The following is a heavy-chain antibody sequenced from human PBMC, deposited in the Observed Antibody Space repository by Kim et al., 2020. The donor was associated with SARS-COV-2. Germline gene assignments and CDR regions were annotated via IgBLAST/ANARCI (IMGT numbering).Heavy chain of an antibody. CDR1: GFTFSSYD. CDR2: IGTAGDT. D-gene: IGHD6-13*01. V-gene: IGHV3-13*04. J-gene: IGHJ6*02. Sequence: GGSLRLSCAASGFTFSSYDMHWVRQATGKGLEWVSAIGTAGDTYYPGSVKGRFTISRENAKNSLYLQMNSLRAGDTAVYYCARDTIAAAGTPGYYGMDVWGQGTTVTVSS. CDR3: ARDTIAAAGTPGYYGMDV.